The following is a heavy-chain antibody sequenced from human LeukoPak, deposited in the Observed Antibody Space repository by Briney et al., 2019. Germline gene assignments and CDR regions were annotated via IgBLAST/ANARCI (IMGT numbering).Heavy chain of an antibody. D-gene: IGHD1-7*01. CDR2: IRSKAYGGTT. CDR1: GFTFGDYA. Sequence: GGSLRLSCTASGFTFGDYAMGWFRQAPGKGLEWVGFIRSKAYGGTTEYAASAKGRFTISRDDSKSIAYLQMNSLKTEDTAVYYCTRGDSWNYVYWGQGTLVTVSS. CDR3: TRGDSWNYVY. V-gene: IGHV3-49*03. J-gene: IGHJ4*02.